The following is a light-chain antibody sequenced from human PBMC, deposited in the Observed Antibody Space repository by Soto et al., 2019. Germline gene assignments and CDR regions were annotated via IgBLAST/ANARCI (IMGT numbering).Light chain of an antibody. V-gene: IGLV1-40*01. J-gene: IGLJ1*01. CDR3: QSYDSSLSYA. CDR2: GNS. Sequence: QSVLTQPPSVSGAPGQRVTISCTGSSSNIGAGYDVHWYQQLPGTDPKLLIYGNSNRPSGVPDRFSGSKSGTSASLAITGLQAEDEADYYCQSYDSSLSYAFGTGTKLTVL. CDR1: SSNIGAGYD.